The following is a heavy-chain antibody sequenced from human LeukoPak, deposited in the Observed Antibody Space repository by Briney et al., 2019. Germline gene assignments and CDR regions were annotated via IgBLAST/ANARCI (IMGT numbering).Heavy chain of an antibody. CDR1: GFTFSNYW. V-gene: IGHV3-74*01. CDR3: AKDDPGRYGPDDLDY. D-gene: IGHD5-18*01. Sequence: PGGSLRLSCAASGFTFSNYWMHWVRQAPGKGLVWVSRINSDGSSTSYADSVKGRFTISRDNAKNTLYLQMNSLRAEDTAVYYCAKDDPGRYGPDDLDYWGQGTLVTVSS. J-gene: IGHJ4*02. CDR2: INSDGSST.